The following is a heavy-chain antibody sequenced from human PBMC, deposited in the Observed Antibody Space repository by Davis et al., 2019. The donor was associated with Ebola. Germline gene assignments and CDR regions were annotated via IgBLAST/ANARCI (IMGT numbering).Heavy chain of an antibody. CDR3: TRPYSSGWPDY. CDR2: IRSKAYGGTT. V-gene: IGHV3-49*03. CDR1: GFTFGDYA. J-gene: IGHJ4*02. D-gene: IGHD6-19*01. Sequence: PGGSLRLSCTASGFTFGDYAMGWFRQAPGKGLEWVGFIRSKAYGGTTEYAASVKGRFTISRDDSKSIAYLQMNSLKTEDTAVYYCTRPYSSGWPDYWGQGTLVTVSS.